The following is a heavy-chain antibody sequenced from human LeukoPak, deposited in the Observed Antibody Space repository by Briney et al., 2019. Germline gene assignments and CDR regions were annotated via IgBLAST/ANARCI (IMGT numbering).Heavy chain of an antibody. CDR1: GFTLSNYG. Sequence: GGSLRLSCAASGFTLSNYGMHWVRQAPGKGLEWVAVIWYDGSNKYYADSVKGRFTISRDNSKNTLYLQMNSLRAEDTAGYYCARGDYYDSSGYSQYFQHWGQGTLVTVSS. V-gene: IGHV3-33*01. CDR3: ARGDYYDSSGYSQYFQH. CDR2: IWYDGSNK. D-gene: IGHD3-22*01. J-gene: IGHJ1*01.